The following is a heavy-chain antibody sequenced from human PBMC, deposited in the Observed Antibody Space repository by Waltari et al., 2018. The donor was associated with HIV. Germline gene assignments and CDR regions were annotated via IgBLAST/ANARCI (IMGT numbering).Heavy chain of an antibody. V-gene: IGHV3-74*01. CDR1: GFTFSSYW. CDR3: ARDSGGYAYWYFDL. Sequence: EVQLVESGGGLVQPGGSLRLSCAASGFTFSSYWMHWVRHAPGKGLVWVSRINSDGSSTSYADSVKGRFTISRDNAKNTLYLQMNSLRAEDTAVYYCARDSGGYAYWYFDLWGRGTLVTVSS. D-gene: IGHD3-22*01. CDR2: INSDGSST. J-gene: IGHJ2*01.